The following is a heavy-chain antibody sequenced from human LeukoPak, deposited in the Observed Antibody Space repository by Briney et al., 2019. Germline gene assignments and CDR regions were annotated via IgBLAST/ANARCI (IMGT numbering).Heavy chain of an antibody. Sequence: ASVKVSCKASGYTFTGYYMHWVRQAPGQGLEWMGWINPNSGGTNYAQKFQGRVTMTTDTSTSTAYMELRSLRSDDTAVYYCARDSGGCSSTSCYRWDDAFDIWGQGTMVTVSS. D-gene: IGHD2-2*01. J-gene: IGHJ3*02. CDR3: ARDSGGCSSTSCYRWDDAFDI. CDR1: GYTFTGYY. V-gene: IGHV1-2*02. CDR2: INPNSGGT.